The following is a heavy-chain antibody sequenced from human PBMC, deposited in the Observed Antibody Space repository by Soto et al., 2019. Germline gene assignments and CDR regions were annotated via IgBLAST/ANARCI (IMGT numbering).Heavy chain of an antibody. Sequence: QAQLVQSGAEVKKPGASVKLSCKASGYSFSKYAVQWVRQAPGQSLEWMGWIHTGDGDTKFSQKLHDRVTITRDTSATTVYMELSSLRSEDTAIYYCARVPRYTSDIVQVPAVMYEDWFVPWGQGTLVTVSS. J-gene: IGHJ5*02. CDR3: ARVPRYTSDIVQVPAVMYEDWFVP. CDR1: GYSFSKYA. V-gene: IGHV1-3*04. D-gene: IGHD2-8*01. CDR2: IHTGDGDT.